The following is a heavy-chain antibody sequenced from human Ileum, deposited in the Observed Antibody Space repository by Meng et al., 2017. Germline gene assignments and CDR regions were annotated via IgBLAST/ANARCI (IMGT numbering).Heavy chain of an antibody. CDR1: GYTFTSYD. J-gene: IGHJ4*02. CDR3: ARTNYTD. V-gene: IGHV1-2*06. Sequence: QVQLVQSGAEVKKPGASVKVSCKASGYTFTSYDINWVRQAPGQGXEWMGRINPNSGGTNYAQKFQGRVTMTRDTSISTAYMELSRLRSDDTAVYYCARTNYTDWGQGTLVTVSS. CDR2: INPNSGGT. D-gene: IGHD5-24*01.